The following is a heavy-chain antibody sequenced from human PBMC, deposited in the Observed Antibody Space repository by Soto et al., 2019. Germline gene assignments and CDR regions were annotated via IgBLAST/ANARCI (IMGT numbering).Heavy chain of an antibody. J-gene: IGHJ6*02. CDR1: GYSFTSYW. D-gene: IGHD6-13*01. V-gene: IGHV5-10-1*01. CDR3: ARTSAAGNYYYGMDV. CDR2: IDPSDSYT. Sequence: GESLKISCKGSGYSFTSYWISWVRQMPGKGLEWMGRIDPSDSYTNYSPSFQGHVTISADKSISTAYLQWSSLKASDTAMYYCARTSAAGNYYYGMDVWGQGTTVTVSS.